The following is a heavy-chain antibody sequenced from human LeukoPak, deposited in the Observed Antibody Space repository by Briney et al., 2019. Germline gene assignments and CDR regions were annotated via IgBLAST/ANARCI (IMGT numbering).Heavy chain of an antibody. CDR3: SRRVDATRWLDP. D-gene: IGHD2-15*01. CDR1: GFTFSSYL. Sequence: PGGSLRLSCAASGFTFSSYLMHWVRQAPGKGLEWVSRINGDGTTTSYADSVKGRFTISRDNAKNTLYLEMNSLRAEDTAVYYCSRRVDATRWLDPWGQGTLVTVSS. CDR2: INGDGTTT. J-gene: IGHJ5*02. V-gene: IGHV3-74*01.